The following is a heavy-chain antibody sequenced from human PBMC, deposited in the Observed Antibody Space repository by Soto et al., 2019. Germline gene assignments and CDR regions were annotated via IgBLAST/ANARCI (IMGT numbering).Heavy chain of an antibody. J-gene: IGHJ4*02. D-gene: IGHD6-19*01. Sequence: ASVKVSCKVSGYTLTELSMHWVRQAPGKGLEWMGGFDPEDGETIYAQKFQGRVTMTEDTSTDTAYMELSSLRSEDTAVYYCATGGWDRPGYSSGWYYFDYWGQGTLVTISS. CDR2: FDPEDGET. CDR3: ATGGWDRPGYSSGWYYFDY. V-gene: IGHV1-24*01. CDR1: GYTLTELS.